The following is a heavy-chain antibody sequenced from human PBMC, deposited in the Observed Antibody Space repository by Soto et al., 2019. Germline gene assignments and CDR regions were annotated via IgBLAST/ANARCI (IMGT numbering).Heavy chain of an antibody. V-gene: IGHV4-34*01. CDR2: INHSGST. Sequence: SETLSLTCAVYGGSFSGYYWSWIRQPPGKGLEWIGEINHSGSTTYNPSLKSRVTISVDTSKNQFSLKLSSVTAADTAVYYCAGYDTDYYDGMDVWGQGTTVTVSS. J-gene: IGHJ6*02. CDR1: GGSFSGYY. CDR3: AGYDTDYYDGMDV. D-gene: IGHD3-22*01.